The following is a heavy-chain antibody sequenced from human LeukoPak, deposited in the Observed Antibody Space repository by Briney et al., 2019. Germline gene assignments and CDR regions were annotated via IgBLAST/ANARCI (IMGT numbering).Heavy chain of an antibody. CDR3: ARAYYYDSSAAFDI. J-gene: IGHJ3*02. V-gene: IGHV1-2*02. D-gene: IGHD3-22*01. CDR1: GYTFTGYY. Sequence: ASVKVSCTASGYTFTGYYMHWVRQAPGQGLEWMGWINPNSGGTNYAQKFQGRVTMTRDTSISTAYMELSRLRSDDTAVYYCARAYYYDSSAAFDIWGQGTMVTVSS. CDR2: INPNSGGT.